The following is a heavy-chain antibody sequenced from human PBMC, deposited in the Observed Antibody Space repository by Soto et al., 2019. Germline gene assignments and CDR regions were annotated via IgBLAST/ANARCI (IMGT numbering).Heavy chain of an antibody. Sequence: EVQLLESGGGLVQPGGSLRLSCAACGFTFSSYAMSWVSQAPGKGLEWVSAISGSGASTYYADSVKGRFTISRDNPKNTMKLNMNSLIAEETAVYYCAKGEGPLHWGQGPMVTV. CDR3: AKGEGPLH. J-gene: IGHJ4*02. V-gene: IGHV3-23*01. CDR2: ISGSGAST. CDR1: GFTFSSYA.